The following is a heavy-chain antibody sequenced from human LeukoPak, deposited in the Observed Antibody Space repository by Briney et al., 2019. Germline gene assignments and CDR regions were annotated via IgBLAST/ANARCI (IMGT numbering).Heavy chain of an antibody. Sequence: GGSLRLSCTASGFTFRTYAMNWVRQAPGKGLEWLSGISGSGNGTYYADSVKGRFTISRDNSKNMVYLQTNSLTVEDAATYYCAKRTMSAFDSWGQGTLLIVSS. CDR3: AKRTMSAFDS. D-gene: IGHD5-24*01. CDR2: ISGSGNGT. CDR1: GFTFRTYA. V-gene: IGHV3-23*01. J-gene: IGHJ4*02.